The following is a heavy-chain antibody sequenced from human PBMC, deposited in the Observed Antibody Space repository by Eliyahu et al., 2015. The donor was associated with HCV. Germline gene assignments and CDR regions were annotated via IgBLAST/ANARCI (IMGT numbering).Heavy chain of an antibody. CDR2: VYYIGTT. J-gene: IGHJ4*02. V-gene: IGHV4-39*02. CDR1: GGSINSGDYY. D-gene: IGHD6-13*01. Sequence: LQLQESGPGLVKPSETLSLTCTVSGGSINSGDYYWVWIRQSPEKGLEWIGTVYYIGTTYYNPSLQNRVTISVDTSENHFSLNLFSVTAADTAVYYCAREVYSNNIGRFDYWGQGSLVTVSS. CDR3: AREVYSNNIGRFDY.